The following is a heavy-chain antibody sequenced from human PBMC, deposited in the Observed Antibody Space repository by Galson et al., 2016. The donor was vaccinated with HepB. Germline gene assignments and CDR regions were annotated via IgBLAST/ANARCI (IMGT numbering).Heavy chain of an antibody. D-gene: IGHD5-12*01. CDR1: GFTFSNYA. CDR2: ISGSGGTT. J-gene: IGHJ6*02. V-gene: IGHV3-23*01. CDR3: AKEPRDYFMAKYGMDV. Sequence: SLRLSCAASGFTFSNYAMHWVRQAPGKGLEWVSGISGSGGTTFYADSVKGRFTISRDNSKNTLYLQMNSLRAEDTAVYYCAKEPRDYFMAKYGMDVWGQGTTVSVSS.